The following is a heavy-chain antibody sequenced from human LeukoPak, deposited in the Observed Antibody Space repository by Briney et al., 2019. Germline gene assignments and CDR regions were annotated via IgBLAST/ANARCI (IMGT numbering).Heavy chain of an antibody. Sequence: PGGSLRLSCAASGFTFDDYAMHWVRQAPGKGLEWVSGISWNSGSIGYADSVKGRFTISRDNSKNTLYLQMNSLRAEDTAVYYCASDYGGPSPFDYWGQGTLVTVSS. V-gene: IGHV3-9*01. D-gene: IGHD4-23*01. CDR2: ISWNSGSI. J-gene: IGHJ4*02. CDR3: ASDYGGPSPFDY. CDR1: GFTFDDYA.